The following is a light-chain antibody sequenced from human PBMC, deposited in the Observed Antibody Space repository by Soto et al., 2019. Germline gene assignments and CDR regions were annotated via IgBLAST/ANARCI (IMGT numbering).Light chain of an antibody. J-gene: IGLJ1*01. CDR3: TSYTGDDFTFV. Sequence: QSALTQPPSASGSPGQSVTISCTGTSSDVGAYNFVSWFQQHPGKAPKLMIYDVSKRPSGVPDRFSGSKSGNTASLIVSGLQPDDEAEYHCTSYTGDDFTFVFGTGTKLTVL. CDR2: DVS. CDR1: SSDVGAYNF. V-gene: IGLV2-8*01.